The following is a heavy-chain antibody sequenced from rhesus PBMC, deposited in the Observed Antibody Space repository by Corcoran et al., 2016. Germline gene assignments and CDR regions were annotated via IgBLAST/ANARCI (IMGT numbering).Heavy chain of an antibody. CDR1: GGSFSCYW. CDR3: AKVPYSSWSWY. D-gene: IGHD6-13*01. Sequence: QVQLQESGPGLVQPSEPLSLTCAFSGGSFSCYWWGWSRQPPGKGLEWSGHIGGSSGSTYYKSSLKSRVTISTDTSKNQFSLKLSYVTAADTAVYYCAKVPYSSWSWYWGQGVLVTVSS. CDR2: IGGSSGST. V-gene: IGHV4-165*01. J-gene: IGHJ4*01.